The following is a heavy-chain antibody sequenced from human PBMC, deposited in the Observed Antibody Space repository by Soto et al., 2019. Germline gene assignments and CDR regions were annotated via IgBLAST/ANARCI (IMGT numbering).Heavy chain of an antibody. D-gene: IGHD3-10*01. Sequence: SETLSLTCAVYGGSFSGYYWSWIRQPPGKGLEWIGEINHSGSTNYNPSLKSRVTISVDTSKNQFSLNLSSVTAADTAVYYCARRRFGVRGVNSMDVWGQGTTVTVSS. CDR1: GGSFSGYY. CDR2: INHSGST. CDR3: ARRRFGVRGVNSMDV. J-gene: IGHJ6*02. V-gene: IGHV4-34*01.